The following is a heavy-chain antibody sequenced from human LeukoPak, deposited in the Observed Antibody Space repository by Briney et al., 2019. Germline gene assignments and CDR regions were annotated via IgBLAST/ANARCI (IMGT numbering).Heavy chain of an antibody. D-gene: IGHD3-10*01. CDR1: GGTFSSYA. CDR2: IIPIFGTA. V-gene: IGHV1-69*13. Sequence: SVKVSCKASGGTFSSYAISWVRQAPGQGLEWMGGIIPIFGTANYAQKFQGRVTITADETTSTAYMELSSLRSEDTAVYYCACHLYGSPVYGMDVWGQGTTVTVSS. CDR3: ACHLYGSPVYGMDV. J-gene: IGHJ6*02.